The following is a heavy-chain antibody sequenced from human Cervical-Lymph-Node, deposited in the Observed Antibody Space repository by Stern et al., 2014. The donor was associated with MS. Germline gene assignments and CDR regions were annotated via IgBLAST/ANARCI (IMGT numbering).Heavy chain of an antibody. V-gene: IGHV5-51*01. J-gene: IGHJ4*02. CDR1: GYSFTSYW. CDR2: INPSDSDI. CDR3: ARHGDGYSGYDFDY. Sequence: VQLVQSGAEVKEPGESLKISCKGSGYSFTSYWIAWVRQMPGKGLEWMGIINPSDSDIKYRPSFQGQVTISADKSIGTAYLQWSSLKASDTAMYYCARHGDGYSGYDFDYWGQGTLVTVSS. D-gene: IGHD5-12*01.